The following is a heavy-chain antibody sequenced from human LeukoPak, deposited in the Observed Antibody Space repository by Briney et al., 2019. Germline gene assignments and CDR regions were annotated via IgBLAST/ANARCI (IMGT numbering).Heavy chain of an antibody. Sequence: PSETLSLTCTVSGASIIGGSFFWSWIRPPAGMAPEWIGRVHPTGSTNYNPSLSNRVIVSLDTSNNQFSLRLMSVTAADSAVYYCVRGASVFDYWGQGAPVTVSS. CDR2: VHPTGST. CDR1: GASIIGGSFF. V-gene: IGHV4-61*02. J-gene: IGHJ4*02. CDR3: VRGASVFDY.